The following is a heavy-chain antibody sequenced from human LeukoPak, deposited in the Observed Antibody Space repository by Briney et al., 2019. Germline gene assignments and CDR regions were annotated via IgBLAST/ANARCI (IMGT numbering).Heavy chain of an antibody. D-gene: IGHD3-10*01. CDR2: INHSGST. J-gene: IGHJ4*02. V-gene: IGHV4-34*01. CDR3: ARGHYYGSGSYYRLDY. Sequence: SETLSLTCAVYGGSFSGYYWSWIRHPPGKGLEWIGEINHSGSTNYNPPLKSRVTISVDTSKNQFSLKLSSVTAADTAVYYCARGHYYGSGSYYRLDYWGQGTLVSVSS. CDR1: GGSFSGYY.